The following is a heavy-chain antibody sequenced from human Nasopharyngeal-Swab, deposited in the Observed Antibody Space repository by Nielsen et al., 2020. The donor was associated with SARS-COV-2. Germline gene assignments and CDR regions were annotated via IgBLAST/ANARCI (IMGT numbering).Heavy chain of an antibody. CDR2: VSDIGST. Sequence: SETLSLTCTVSGVSYDFMEAFYWAWIRQPPGQGLEWIGRVSDIGSTNYNPSLESRVTILVDTSKRQFSLKLNSVTAADTAVYYCASTKLELRFLDPLNYYSFYMDVWGRGTPVTVSS. J-gene: IGHJ6*03. CDR1: GVSYDFMEAFY. D-gene: IGHD3-3*01. CDR3: ASTKLELRFLDPLNYYSFYMDV. V-gene: IGHV4-61*08.